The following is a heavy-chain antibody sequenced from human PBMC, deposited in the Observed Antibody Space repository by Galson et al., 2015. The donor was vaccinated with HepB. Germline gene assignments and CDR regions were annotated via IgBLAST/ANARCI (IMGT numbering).Heavy chain of an antibody. CDR1: GYSFTSYW. Sequence: QSGAEVTKPGESLRISCKGSGYSFTSYWISWVRQMPGKGLEWMGRIDPSDSYTNYSPSFQGHVTISADKSISTAYLQWSSLKASDTAMYYCARHGGPNGDYDVHYGMDVWGQGTTVTVSS. D-gene: IGHD4-17*01. CDR2: IDPSDSYT. CDR3: ARHGGPNGDYDVHYGMDV. J-gene: IGHJ6*02. V-gene: IGHV5-10-1*01.